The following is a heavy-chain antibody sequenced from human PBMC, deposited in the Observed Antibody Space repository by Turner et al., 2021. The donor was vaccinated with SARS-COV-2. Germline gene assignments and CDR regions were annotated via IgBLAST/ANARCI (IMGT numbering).Heavy chain of an antibody. V-gene: IGHV3-30*18. D-gene: IGHD3-22*01. Sequence: QVQLVESGGGVVQPGRSLRLSGAASGFTFSTYGMHWVRQAPGKGLEWVALISYDGSNKYYADSVKGRFTISRDNSKNTLYLQMNSLRAEDTAVYYCAKTIGSYYDSSGYYQYFDYWGQGTLVTVSS. J-gene: IGHJ4*02. CDR3: AKTIGSYYDSSGYYQYFDY. CDR1: GFTFSTYG. CDR2: ISYDGSNK.